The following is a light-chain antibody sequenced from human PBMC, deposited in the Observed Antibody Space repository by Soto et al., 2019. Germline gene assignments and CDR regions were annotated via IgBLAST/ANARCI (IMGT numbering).Light chain of an antibody. CDR3: QSYDSSLSGPYVI. CDR1: SSNIGANYA. V-gene: IGLV1-40*01. J-gene: IGLJ2*01. CDR2: ANN. Sequence: QSVLTQPPSVSGAPGQRVTISCTGSSSNIGANYAVHWYQQLPGTAPKLLIYANNNRPSGVPDRFSGSKSGTSASLAITGLQAADEADYYCQSYDSSLSGPYVIFGGGTKLTVL.